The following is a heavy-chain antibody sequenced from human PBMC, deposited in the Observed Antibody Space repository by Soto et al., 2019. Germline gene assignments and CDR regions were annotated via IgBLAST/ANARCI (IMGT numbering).Heavy chain of an antibody. J-gene: IGHJ2*01. D-gene: IGHD6-19*01. V-gene: IGHV3-13*01. CDR2: IGTIGDT. CDR3: VREGRSSAWGNWYFDL. CDR1: GFTFSTSD. Sequence: EVQLVESGGGLVQSGGCLRLSCAASGFTFSTSDMHWVRQTTGKGLEWVSAIGTIGDTYYSDSVKRRFTIAREDAKKSWFLQMNSLKAGDTAVYYCVREGRSSAWGNWYFDLWGRGTLVTVSS.